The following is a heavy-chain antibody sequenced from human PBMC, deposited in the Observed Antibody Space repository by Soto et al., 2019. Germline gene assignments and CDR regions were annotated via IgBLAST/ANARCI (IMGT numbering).Heavy chain of an antibody. D-gene: IGHD6-19*01. CDR1: GYTFTGYY. V-gene: IGHV1-2*04. CDR3: AREAGSSGWYVRRGMDV. Sequence: QVQLVQSGAEVKKPGASVKVSCKASGYTFTGYYMHWVRQAPGQGLEWMGWINPNSGGTNYAQKFQGWVTMTRDTSXSXXYMALSRLRSDDTAVYYCAREAGSSGWYVRRGMDVWGQGTTVTVSS. J-gene: IGHJ6*02. CDR2: INPNSGGT.